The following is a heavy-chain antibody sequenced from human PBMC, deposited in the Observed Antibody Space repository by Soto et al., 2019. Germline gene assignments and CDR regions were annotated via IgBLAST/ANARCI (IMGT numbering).Heavy chain of an antibody. Sequence: ASVKVSCKASGYTFTNYGITWVRQAPGQGLEWMGWITASNGNANYAREIQGRLTLTRDTSTNTAYMELRSLRSDDTAVYYCARVASCSSTSCYDNFHYGLAVWGQGTTVTVSS. J-gene: IGHJ6*02. CDR1: GYTFTNYG. CDR3: ARVASCSSTSCYDNFHYGLAV. D-gene: IGHD2-2*01. V-gene: IGHV1-18*01. CDR2: ITASNGNA.